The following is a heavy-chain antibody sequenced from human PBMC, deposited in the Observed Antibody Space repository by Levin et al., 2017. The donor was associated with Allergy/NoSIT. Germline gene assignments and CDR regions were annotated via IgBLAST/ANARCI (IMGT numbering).Heavy chain of an antibody. D-gene: IGHD3-10*01. CDR1: GFTFSDHY. Sequence: GGSLRLSCAASGFTFSDHYMDWVRQAPGKGLEWVGRTRNKANSYTTEYAASVKGRFTISRDDSKNSLYLQMNSLKTEDTAVYYCARVWFGELSSWFDPWGQGTLVTVSS. J-gene: IGHJ5*02. CDR2: TRNKANSYTT. CDR3: ARVWFGELSSWFDP. V-gene: IGHV3-72*01.